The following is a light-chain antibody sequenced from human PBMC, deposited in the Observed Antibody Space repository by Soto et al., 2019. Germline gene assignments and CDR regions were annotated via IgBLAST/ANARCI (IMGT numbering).Light chain of an antibody. CDR1: QSVSNN. Sequence: EIVMTQARATLSVSPGETATLSWRASQSVSNNVAWYQQKPGQAPRLLILGASTRATGIPARFSGSGSGTEFTLSISSLQSEDFAVYYCKQYKEWPPFTFGQGTRLEIK. CDR3: KQYKEWPPFT. J-gene: IGKJ5*01. V-gene: IGKV3-15*01. CDR2: GAS.